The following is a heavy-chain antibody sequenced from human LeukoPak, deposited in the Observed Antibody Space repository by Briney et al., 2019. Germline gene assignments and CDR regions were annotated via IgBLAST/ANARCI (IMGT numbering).Heavy chain of an antibody. J-gene: IGHJ5*02. D-gene: IGHD4-11*01. V-gene: IGHV4-34*01. Sequence: PSETLSLTCAVYGGSFSDYYWTWLRQPPGKGLEWIGDINHSGSANYNPSLKSRVTISVDRSRNQFYLRLSPVPVADTALYYFARERASNNYNNWLDPWGQGTLVTVSS. CDR1: GGSFSDYY. CDR3: ARERASNNYNNWLDP. CDR2: INHSGSA.